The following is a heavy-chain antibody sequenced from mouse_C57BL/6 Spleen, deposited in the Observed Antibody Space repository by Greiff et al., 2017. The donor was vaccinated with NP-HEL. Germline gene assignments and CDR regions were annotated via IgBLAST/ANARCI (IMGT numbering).Heavy chain of an antibody. Sequence: EVKVVESGGGLVQPGGSMKLSCAASGFTFSDAWMDWVRQSPEKGLEWVAEIRNKANNHATYYAESVKGRFTISRDDSKSSVYLQMNSLRAEDTGIYYCTGITTVVAGYYAMDYWGQGTSVTVSS. CDR1: GFTFSDAW. D-gene: IGHD1-1*01. J-gene: IGHJ4*01. CDR2: IRNKANNHAT. V-gene: IGHV6-6*01. CDR3: TGITTVVAGYYAMDY.